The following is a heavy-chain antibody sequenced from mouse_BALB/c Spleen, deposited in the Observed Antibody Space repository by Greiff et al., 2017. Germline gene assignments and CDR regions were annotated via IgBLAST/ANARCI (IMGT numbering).Heavy chain of an antibody. V-gene: IGHV1-18*01. Sequence: VQLQQSGAELVKPGASVKIPCKASGYTFTDYNMDWVKQSHGKSLEWIGDINPNNGGTIYNQKFKGKATLTVDKSSSTAYMELRSLTSEDTAVYYCARGVYYYGSSYKDWFAYWGQGTLVTVSA. D-gene: IGHD1-1*01. CDR3: ARGVYYYGSSYKDWFAY. CDR1: GYTFTDYN. J-gene: IGHJ3*01. CDR2: INPNNGGT.